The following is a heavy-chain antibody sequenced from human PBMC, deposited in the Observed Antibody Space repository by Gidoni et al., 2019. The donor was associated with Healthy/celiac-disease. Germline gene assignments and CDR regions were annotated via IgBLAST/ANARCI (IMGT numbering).Heavy chain of an antibody. D-gene: IGHD2-2*01. CDR2: ISSSSSTI. CDR3: ARGALQCSTSCPGMDY. J-gene: IGHJ4*02. V-gene: IGHV3-48*01. Sequence: EVQLVVSGGGLVPPGGSLRLSCAASGFTFCSDSMNWVRQAPGKGREWVSYISSSSSTIYYADSVKGRFTISRDNAKNSLYLQMNSLRAEDTAVYYCARGALQCSTSCPGMDYWGQGTLVTVSS. CDR1: GFTFCSDS.